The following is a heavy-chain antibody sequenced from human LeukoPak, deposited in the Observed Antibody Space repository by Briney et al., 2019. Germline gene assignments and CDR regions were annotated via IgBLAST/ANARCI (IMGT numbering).Heavy chain of an antibody. V-gene: IGHV4-34*01. J-gene: IGHJ4*02. D-gene: IGHD1-7*01. CDR1: GGSFSGYY. CDR3: AGLRTFDY. Sequence: ASETLSLTCAVYGGSFSGYYWSWIRQPPGKGLEWIGEINHSGSTNYNPSLKSRVTISVDTSKNQFSLKLSSVTAADTAVYYCAGLRTFDYWGQGTLVTVSS. CDR2: INHSGST.